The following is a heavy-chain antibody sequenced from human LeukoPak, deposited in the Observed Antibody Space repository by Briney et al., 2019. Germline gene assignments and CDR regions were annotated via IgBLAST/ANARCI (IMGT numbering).Heavy chain of an antibody. V-gene: IGHV3-33*01. CDR2: IWYDGSNK. D-gene: IGHD3/OR15-3a*01. Sequence: GGSLRLSCAASGFTFSSYGMHWVRQAPGKGLEWVAVIWYDGSNKYYADSVKGRFTISRDNSKNTLYLQMNSLRAEDTAVYYCARDELGLVISDYYGMDVWGQGTTVTVSS. CDR3: ARDELGLVISDYYGMDV. CDR1: GFTFSSYG. J-gene: IGHJ6*02.